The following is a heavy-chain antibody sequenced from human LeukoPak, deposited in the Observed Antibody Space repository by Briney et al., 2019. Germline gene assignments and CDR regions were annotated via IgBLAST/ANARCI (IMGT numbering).Heavy chain of an antibody. D-gene: IGHD1-26*01. Sequence: GGSLRLSCAASGFTFNNYALAWVRQAPGKGLEWVSSISYTGTYIYYADSVKGRFTVSRDNAQNSVYLQMNSLRVEDTAIYYCVRDRGTCRPIDYWGQGTLVTVSS. J-gene: IGHJ4*02. CDR3: VRDRGTCRPIDY. V-gene: IGHV3-21*04. CDR2: ISYTGTYI. CDR1: GFTFNNYA.